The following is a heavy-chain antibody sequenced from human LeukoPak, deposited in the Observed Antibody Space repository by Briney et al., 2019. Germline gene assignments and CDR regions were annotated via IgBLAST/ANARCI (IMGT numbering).Heavy chain of an antibody. CDR1: GGSISSSSYY. J-gene: IGHJ5*02. CDR2: INHSGST. D-gene: IGHD3-3*01. CDR3: ARGERFLEWLLYPGTHLWFDP. V-gene: IGHV4-39*07. Sequence: SETLSLTCTVSGGSISSSSYYWGWIRQPPGKGLEWIGEINHSGSTNYNPSLKSRVTISVDTSKNQFSLKLSSVTAADTAVYYCARGERFLEWLLYPGTHLWFDPWGQGTLVTVSS.